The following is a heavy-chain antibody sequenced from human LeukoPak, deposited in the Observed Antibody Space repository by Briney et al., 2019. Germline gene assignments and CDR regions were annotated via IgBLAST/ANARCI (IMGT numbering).Heavy chain of an antibody. CDR2: ISYDGSNK. V-gene: IGHV3-30-3*01. J-gene: IGHJ4*02. CDR1: GFTFSSYA. CDR3: ARDGVVGASTSFFDY. Sequence: GGSLRLSCAASGFTFSSYAMSWVRQAPGKGLEWVAVISYDGSNKYYADSVKGRFTISRDNSKNTLYLQMNSMRAEDTAVYYCARDGVVGASTSFFDYWGQGTLVTVSS. D-gene: IGHD1-26*01.